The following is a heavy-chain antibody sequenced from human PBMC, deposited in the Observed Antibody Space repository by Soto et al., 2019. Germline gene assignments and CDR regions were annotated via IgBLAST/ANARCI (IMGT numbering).Heavy chain of an antibody. CDR3: ARERGRQWLVRGRSCAFDI. J-gene: IGHJ3*02. CDR1: GGSISSSNW. D-gene: IGHD6-19*01. CDR2: IYHSGST. Sequence: PSETLSLTCAVSGGSISSSNWWSWVRQPPGKGLEWIGEIYHSGSTNYNPSLKSRVTISVDKSKNQFSLKLSSVTAADTAVYYCARERGRQWLVRGRSCAFDIWGQGTMVTVSS. V-gene: IGHV4-4*02.